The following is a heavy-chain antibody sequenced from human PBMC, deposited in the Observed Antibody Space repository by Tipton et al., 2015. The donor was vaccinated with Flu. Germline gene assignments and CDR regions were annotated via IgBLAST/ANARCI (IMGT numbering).Heavy chain of an antibody. CDR3: ARVGWQQPSPYY. D-gene: IGHD6-13*01. Sequence: TLSLTCTVSGASISSNGYYWTWIRQHPGEGLEWIGYNYNGGSPAYNSSLKSRVTMSIDTSKNQFSLNLRSVTAADTSVYYCARVGWQQPSPYYWGQGTLVTVSS. J-gene: IGHJ4*02. CDR1: GASISSNGYY. V-gene: IGHV4-31*03. CDR2: NYNGGSP.